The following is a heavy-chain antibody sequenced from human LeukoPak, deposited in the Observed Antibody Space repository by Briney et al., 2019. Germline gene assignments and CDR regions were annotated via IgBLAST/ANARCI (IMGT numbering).Heavy chain of an antibody. V-gene: IGHV5-10-1*01. Sequence: LGESLKISCKGSGYSFTSYWISWVRQMPGKGLEWMGRIDPSDSYTNYSPSFQGHVTISADKSISTAYLQWSSLKASDTAMYYCARQVMSTVTASVYWYFDLWGRGTLVTVSS. CDR3: ARQVMSTVTASVYWYFDL. CDR1: GYSFTSYW. CDR2: IDPSDSYT. D-gene: IGHD4-17*01. J-gene: IGHJ2*01.